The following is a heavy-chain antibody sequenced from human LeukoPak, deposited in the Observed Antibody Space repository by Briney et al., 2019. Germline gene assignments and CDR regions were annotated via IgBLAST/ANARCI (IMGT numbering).Heavy chain of an antibody. D-gene: IGHD3-22*01. V-gene: IGHV5-51*01. CDR2: IYPADSDT. CDR3: ARGIIVTSGPFDY. J-gene: IGHJ4*02. CDR1: GYSFTSYW. Sequence: KAGESLKISCKGSGYSFTSYWIGWGRQMPGKGLEWMGIIYPADSDTRYSPSFQGQVTISADKSISTAYLQWNSLKASDTAMYYCARGIIVTSGPFDYWGQGTLVTVSS.